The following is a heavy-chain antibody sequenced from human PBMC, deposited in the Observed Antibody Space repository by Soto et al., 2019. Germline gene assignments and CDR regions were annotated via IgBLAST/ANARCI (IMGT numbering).Heavy chain of an antibody. D-gene: IGHD3-22*01. V-gene: IGHV3-15*01. CDR1: GFTFTDAW. CDR2: IKSKTDSGTA. Sequence: SLRLSCAASGFTFTDAWMSWVRQAPGKGLEWVGRIKSKTDSGTADYAAPVKGRFTITRDDSKNTLYLEMSSLKTEDTAVYYCTTVDYYDSVGYYSLDYWGQGTLVTVSS. J-gene: IGHJ4*02. CDR3: TTVDYYDSVGYYSLDY.